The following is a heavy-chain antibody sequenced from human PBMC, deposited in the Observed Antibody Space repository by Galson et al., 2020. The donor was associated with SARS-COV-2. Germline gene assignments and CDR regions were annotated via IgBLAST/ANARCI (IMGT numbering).Heavy chain of an antibody. CDR3: ATSPVITMVRGVITHSPPNWFDP. V-gene: IGHV1-24*01. CDR2: INPNSGET. D-gene: IGHD3-10*01. Sequence: EWMGLINPNSGETIYAQKFQGRVTMTEDTSTDTAYMELSSLRSEDTAVYYCATSPVITMVRGVITHSPPNWFDPWGQGTLVTVSS. J-gene: IGHJ5*02.